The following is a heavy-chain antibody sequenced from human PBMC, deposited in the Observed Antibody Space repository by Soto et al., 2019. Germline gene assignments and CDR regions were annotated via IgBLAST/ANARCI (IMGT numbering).Heavy chain of an antibody. D-gene: IGHD5-18*01. CDR3: ATFNRGYSYGHTLDY. CDR2: IYYSGST. J-gene: IGHJ4*02. Sequence: SETLSLTCTVSGGSISSSSYYWGWIRQPPGKGLEWIGSIYYSGSTYYNPSLKSRVTISVDTSKNQFSLKLSSVTAADTAVYYCATFNRGYSYGHTLDYWGQGTLVTVSS. V-gene: IGHV4-39*01. CDR1: GGSISSSSYY.